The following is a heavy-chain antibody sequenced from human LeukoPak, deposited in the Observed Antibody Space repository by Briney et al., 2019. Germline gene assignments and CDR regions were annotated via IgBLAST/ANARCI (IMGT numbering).Heavy chain of an antibody. CDR3: ARFAIVGATMRWFDP. D-gene: IGHD1-26*01. CDR1: GYTFTSYD. J-gene: IGHJ5*02. V-gene: IGHV1-8*01. CDR2: MNPNSGNT. Sequence: ASVKVSCKASGYTFTSYDINWVRHATGQGLEWMGWMNPNSGNTGHAQKFQGRVTMTRNTSISTAYMELSSLRSEDTAVYYCARFAIVGATMRWFDPWGQGTLVTVSS.